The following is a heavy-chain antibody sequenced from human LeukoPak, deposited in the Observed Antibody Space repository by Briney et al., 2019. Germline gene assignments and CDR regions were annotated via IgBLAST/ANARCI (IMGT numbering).Heavy chain of an antibody. CDR2: ISYSGST. J-gene: IGHJ5*02. CDR3: ARAYTTRLLSRESWFDP. D-gene: IGHD1-1*01. CDR1: GGSISNGDYY. Sequence: SQTLSLTCTVSGGSISNGDYYWSWIRQHPGGGLEWIVYISYSGSTSYNASLKSRVTISVDTSKNQFSLKLNSVTAADTAVYYCARAYTTRLLSRESWFDPWGQGTLLTVSS. V-gene: IGHV4-31*03.